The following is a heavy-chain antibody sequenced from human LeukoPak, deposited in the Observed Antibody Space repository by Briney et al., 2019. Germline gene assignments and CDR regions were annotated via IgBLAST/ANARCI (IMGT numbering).Heavy chain of an antibody. D-gene: IGHD5-12*01. J-gene: IGHJ3*02. CDR2: ISSSSSYI. CDR1: GFTFSDHY. CDR3: ARAGPMVATISAFDI. V-gene: IGHV3-21*01. Sequence: GGSLRLSCAASGFTFSDHYMDWVRQAPGKGLEWVSSISSSSSYIYYADSVKGRFTISRDNAKNSLYLQMNSLRAEDTAVYYCARAGPMVATISAFDIWGQGTMVTVSS.